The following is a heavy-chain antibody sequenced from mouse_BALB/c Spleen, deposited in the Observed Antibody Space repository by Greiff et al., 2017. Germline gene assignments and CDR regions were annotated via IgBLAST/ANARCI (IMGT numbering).Heavy chain of an antibody. J-gene: IGHJ3*01. D-gene: IGHD2-1*01. Sequence: EVKLVESGPELVKPGASVKMSCKASGYTFTSYVMHWVKQKPGQGLEWIGYINPYNDGTKYNEKFKGKATLTSDKSSSTAYMELSSLTSEDSAVYYCARVGNSAWFAYWGQGTLVTVSA. CDR3: ARVGNSAWFAY. V-gene: IGHV1-14*01. CDR2: INPYNDGT. CDR1: GYTFTSYV.